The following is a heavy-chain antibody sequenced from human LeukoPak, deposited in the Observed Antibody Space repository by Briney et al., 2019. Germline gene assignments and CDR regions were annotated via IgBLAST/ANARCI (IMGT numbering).Heavy chain of an antibody. J-gene: IGHJ4*02. CDR2: INHSGST. V-gene: IGHV4-34*01. D-gene: IGHD3-22*01. CDR3: ASPYDSSGYYRDY. Sequence: SETLSLTCAVYGGSFSGYYWSWIRQPPGKGLEWIGEINHSGSTNYNPSLKSRVTISVDTSKNQFSLKLSSVTAADTAVYYCASPYDSSGYYRDYWGQGTLVTVSS. CDR1: GGSFSGYY.